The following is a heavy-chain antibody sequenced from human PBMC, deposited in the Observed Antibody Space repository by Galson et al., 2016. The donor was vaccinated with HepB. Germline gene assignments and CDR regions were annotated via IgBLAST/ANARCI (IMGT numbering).Heavy chain of an antibody. J-gene: IGHJ4*02. D-gene: IGHD3-22*01. CDR1: GFTFSSYA. CDR3: AKVLVIVVENYFDY. V-gene: IGHV3-23*01. Sequence: SLRLSCAASGFTFSSYAMSWVRQAPGKGLEWVSGISGSGGSTYYADSVKGRFTISRDNSKNTLYLQLNSLRAEDTAVYYCAKVLVIVVENYFDYWGQGTLVSVSS. CDR2: ISGSGGST.